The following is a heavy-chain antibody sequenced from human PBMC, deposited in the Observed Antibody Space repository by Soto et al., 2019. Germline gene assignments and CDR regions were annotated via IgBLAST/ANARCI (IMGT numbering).Heavy chain of an antibody. CDR3: AKEGNSYGHSIDF. J-gene: IGHJ4*02. Sequence: GGSLRLSCAASGFTFSSYAMSWVRQAPGKGLEWVSAISGSGASTYYADSVKGRFTISRDNSKNTLFLQMNSLRAEDTAVYYYAKEGNSYGHSIDFWGQGTLVTVSS. V-gene: IGHV3-23*01. CDR2: ISGSGAST. D-gene: IGHD5-18*01. CDR1: GFTFSSYA.